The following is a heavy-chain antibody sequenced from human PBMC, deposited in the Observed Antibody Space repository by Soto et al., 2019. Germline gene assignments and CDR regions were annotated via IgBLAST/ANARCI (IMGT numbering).Heavy chain of an antibody. J-gene: IGHJ4*02. Sequence: QVQLVQSGAEVRKPGSSVKVSCKASGGTFRRLAISWVRQAPGQGLEWMGGIIPAYTTANYAQKFQGRVTISADESTSTAYMELSSLRSEDTAVYYCASDSSGYYVSFDYWGQGTLVIVSS. D-gene: IGHD3-22*01. CDR2: IIPAYTTA. CDR3: ASDSSGYYVSFDY. CDR1: GGTFRRLA. V-gene: IGHV1-69*12.